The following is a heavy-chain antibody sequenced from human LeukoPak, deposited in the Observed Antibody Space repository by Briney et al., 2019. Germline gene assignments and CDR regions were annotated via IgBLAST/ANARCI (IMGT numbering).Heavy chain of an antibody. CDR1: GFTFGDYV. J-gene: IGHJ4*02. Sequence: ALRLSRTASGFTFGDYVMSWVRQAPGKGVEGVGFINSKAYGGKTEYAASVKGILTISREDSKIIAYPKMNTVKTEDTSVYYCNRGSHLVLTISNDWGQGTLVTVSS. V-gene: IGHV3-49*04. CDR2: INSKAYGGKT. CDR3: NRGSHLVLTISND. D-gene: IGHD3-3*01.